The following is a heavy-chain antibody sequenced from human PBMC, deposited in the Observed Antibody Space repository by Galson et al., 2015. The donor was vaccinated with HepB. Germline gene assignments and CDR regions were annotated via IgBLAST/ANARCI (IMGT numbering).Heavy chain of an antibody. J-gene: IGHJ4*02. CDR3: ATAGYSSGWLGPLIDY. V-gene: IGHV4-38-2*02. Sequence: ETLSLTCTVSGYSISSGYYWGWIRQPPGKGLEWIGSIYHSGSTYYNPSLKSRVTISVDTSKNQFSLKLSSVTAADTAVYYCATAGYSSGWLGPLIDYWGQGTLVTVSS. CDR1: GYSISSGYY. D-gene: IGHD6-19*01. CDR2: IYHSGST.